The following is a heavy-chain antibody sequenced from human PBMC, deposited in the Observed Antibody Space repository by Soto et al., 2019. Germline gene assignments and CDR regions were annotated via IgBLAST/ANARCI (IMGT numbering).Heavy chain of an antibody. D-gene: IGHD3-22*01. CDR1: GFTVSSNY. V-gene: IGHV3-53*01. J-gene: IGHJ4*02. Sequence: QSGGSLRLSCAASGFTVSSNYLTWVRQAPGRGLKWVSVLYPDGRAYYADSVKGRFTISTDNSKNSVYLHMSTLRAEDTAVYYCARGLGRENHDNRGYFHLDYWGQGSLVTVSS. CDR3: ARGLGRENHDNRGYFHLDY. CDR2: LYPDGRA.